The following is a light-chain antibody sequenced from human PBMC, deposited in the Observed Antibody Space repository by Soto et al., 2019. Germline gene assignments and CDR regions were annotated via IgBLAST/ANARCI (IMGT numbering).Light chain of an antibody. CDR3: QQYDYWPRT. Sequence: EIVLTQSPGTLSLSPGERATLSCRASQSVSNNFLAWYQHRPGQAPRLLIYDASNRATGIPARFSGSGSGTEFTLTISSLQSEDFAVYYCQQYDYWPRTFGQGTKVDI. CDR2: DAS. V-gene: IGKV3D-15*01. J-gene: IGKJ1*01. CDR1: QSVSNN.